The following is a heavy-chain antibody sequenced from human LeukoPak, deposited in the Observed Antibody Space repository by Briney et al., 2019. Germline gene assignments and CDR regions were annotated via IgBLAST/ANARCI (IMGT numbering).Heavy chain of an antibody. CDR1: GFNFSTYW. J-gene: IGHJ4*02. Sequence: GGSLRLSCAASGFNFSTYWMTWVRQAPGKGLEWVSSISSSSSYIYYADSGKGRFTISRDNAKNSLYLQMNSLRAEDTAVYYCAREIPTTVTMNFDYWGQGTLVTVSS. D-gene: IGHD4-17*01. CDR3: AREIPTTVTMNFDY. V-gene: IGHV3-21*01. CDR2: ISSSSSYI.